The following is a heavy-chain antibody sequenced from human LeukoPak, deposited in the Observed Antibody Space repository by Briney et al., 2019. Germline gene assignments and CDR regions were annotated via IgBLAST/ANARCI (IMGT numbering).Heavy chain of an antibody. CDR1: GGSISSSSYY. J-gene: IGHJ6*03. CDR3: ASTDYYYDSSGYYYYHYMDV. V-gene: IGHV4-39*01. D-gene: IGHD3-22*01. Sequence: PSETLSLTCTVSGGSISSSSYYWGWIRQPPGKGLEWTGSIYYSGSTYYNPSLKSRVTISVDTSKNQFSLKLSSVTAADTAVYYCASTDYYYDSSGYYYYHYMDVWGKGTTVTVSS. CDR2: IYYSGST.